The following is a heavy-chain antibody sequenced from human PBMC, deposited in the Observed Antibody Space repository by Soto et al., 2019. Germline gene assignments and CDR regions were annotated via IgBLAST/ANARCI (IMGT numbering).Heavy chain of an antibody. CDR2: TYYKSKWNN. Sequence: SQTLSLTCVISGDSVSSNSAGWNWIRQSPSRGLEWLGRTYYKSKWNNDYALSVKSRITINPDTSKKQFSLHLYSVTPEDTAVYYCTGITWFRGMDVWGQGTPVTVSS. V-gene: IGHV6-1*01. D-gene: IGHD3-10*01. CDR1: GDSVSSNSAG. CDR3: TGITWFRGMDV. J-gene: IGHJ6*02.